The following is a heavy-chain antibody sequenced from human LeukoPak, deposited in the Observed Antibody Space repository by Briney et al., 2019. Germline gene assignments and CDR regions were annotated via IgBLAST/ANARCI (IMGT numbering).Heavy chain of an antibody. CDR2: SYYSGST. CDR1: GGSISSSSYY. V-gene: IGHV4-39*07. J-gene: IGHJ3*02. D-gene: IGHD3-22*01. Sequence: SETLSLTCTVSGGSISSSSYYWGWIRQPPGKGLEWIGSSYYSGSTYYNPSIKSRVTIPVDTSKNQFSLKLSSATAADTAVYYCARAQHSSGTAAIWGQGTMVTVSS. CDR3: ARAQHSSGTAAI.